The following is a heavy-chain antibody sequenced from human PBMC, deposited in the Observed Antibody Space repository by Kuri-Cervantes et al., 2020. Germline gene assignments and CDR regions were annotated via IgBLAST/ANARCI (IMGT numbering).Heavy chain of an antibody. J-gene: IGHJ4*02. D-gene: IGHD4-23*01. CDR1: GFTFSSYW. CDR3: ARLPAHGGGLVY. V-gene: IGHV3-74*01. Sequence: GGSLRLSCAASGFTFSSYWMHWVRQAPGKGLEWVSRINSDGSSTSYADSVKGRFTISRDNAKNSLYLQMNSLRAEDTAVYYCARLPAHGGGLVYWGQGTLVTVSS. CDR2: INSDGSST.